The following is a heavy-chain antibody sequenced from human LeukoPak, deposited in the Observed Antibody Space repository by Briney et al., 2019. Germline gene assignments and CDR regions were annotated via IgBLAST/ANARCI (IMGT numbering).Heavy chain of an antibody. Sequence: SETLSLTCAVYGGSFSGYYWSWIRQPPGKGLEWIGYIYYSGSTNYNPSLKSRVTISVDTSKNQFSLKLSSVTAADTAVYYCARGVNFWSGYYYYYYYMDVWGKGTTVTVSS. J-gene: IGHJ6*03. CDR1: GGSFSGYY. D-gene: IGHD3-3*01. CDR2: IYYSGST. CDR3: ARGVNFWSGYYYYYYYMDV. V-gene: IGHV4-59*01.